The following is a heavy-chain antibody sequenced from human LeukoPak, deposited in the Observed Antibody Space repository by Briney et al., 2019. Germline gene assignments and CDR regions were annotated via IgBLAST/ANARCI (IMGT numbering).Heavy chain of an antibody. CDR3: GKNRYSGSLSPFDI. CDR1: GITFTSYG. CDR2: ISSSGRNT. Sequence: GGSLRLSCEASGITFTSYGMSWVRQAPGKGLEWVSAISSSGRNTHYADSVKGRFTISRDNSKNTLYLQMNSLRAEDTAVYYCGKNRYSGSLSPFDIWGQGTMVTVSS. V-gene: IGHV3-23*01. J-gene: IGHJ3*02. D-gene: IGHD1-26*01.